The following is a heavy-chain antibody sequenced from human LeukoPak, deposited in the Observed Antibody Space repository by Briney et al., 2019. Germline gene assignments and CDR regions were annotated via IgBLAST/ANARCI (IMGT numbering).Heavy chain of an antibody. CDR3: ARVKSGIDF. Sequence: GGSPRLSCAASGFTVSNNNMTWVRQAPGKGLEWVSVIYNDGSTYCPDSLKGRFTISRDNSKNILYLQMNSLRAEDTAVYYCARVKSGIDFWGQGTTVTVSS. CDR1: GFTVSNNN. CDR2: IYNDGST. V-gene: IGHV3-53*01. D-gene: IGHD1-26*01. J-gene: IGHJ6*02.